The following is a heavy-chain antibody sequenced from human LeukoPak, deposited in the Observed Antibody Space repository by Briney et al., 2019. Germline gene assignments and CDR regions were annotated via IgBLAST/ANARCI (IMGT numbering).Heavy chain of an antibody. D-gene: IGHD4-17*01. Sequence: PGRSLRLSCAASGFTFSGYWMHWVRQAPGKGLEWVAVISYDGSTKYYADSVKARFTISRDNSKNTLYLQMNSLRPDDTAVYYCAREIFDGDYNYYYGMDVWGQGTTVTVSS. CDR3: AREIFDGDYNYYYGMDV. CDR2: ISYDGSTK. V-gene: IGHV3-30*19. CDR1: GFTFSGYW. J-gene: IGHJ6*02.